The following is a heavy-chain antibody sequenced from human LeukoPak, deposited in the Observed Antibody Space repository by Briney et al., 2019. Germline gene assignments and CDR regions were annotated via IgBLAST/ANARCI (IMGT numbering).Heavy chain of an antibody. CDR3: ARDHHHRLWDSYYYYMDV. D-gene: IGHD1-14*01. V-gene: IGHV3-20*04. Sequence: GGSLRLSCAASGFTFDDYGMSWVRQAPGKGLEWVSGINWNGGSTVYADSVKGRFTISRDNSKNTLYLQMNSLRAEDTAVYYCARDHHHRLWDSYYYYMDVWGKGTTVTISS. CDR2: INWNGGST. CDR1: GFTFDDYG. J-gene: IGHJ6*03.